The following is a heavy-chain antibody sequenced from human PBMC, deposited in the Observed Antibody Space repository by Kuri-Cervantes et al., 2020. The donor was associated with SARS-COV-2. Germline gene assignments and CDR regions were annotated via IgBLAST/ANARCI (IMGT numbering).Heavy chain of an antibody. CDR1: GFTFSSYA. CDR3: ARVAGQGPIYYYYMDV. CDR2: ISGSGSYI. V-gene: IGHV3-21*01. Sequence: GESLKISCAASGFTFSSYAMSWVRQAPGKAPQWVSSISGSGSYIYYADSVKGRFTISRDSAKNSLYLQMNSLRGEDTAVYYCARVAGQGPIYYYYMDVWGKGTTVTVSS. D-gene: IGHD2-21*01. J-gene: IGHJ6*03.